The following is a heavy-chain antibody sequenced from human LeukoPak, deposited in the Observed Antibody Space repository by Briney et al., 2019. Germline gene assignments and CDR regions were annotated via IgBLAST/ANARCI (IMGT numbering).Heavy chain of an antibody. CDR2: VRSDGTNK. D-gene: IGHD5-18*01. J-gene: IGHJ4*02. CDR3: ARESGASRGYSYGH. CDR1: GFTFTNYA. Sequence: GGSLRLSCAASGFTFTNYAMHWVRQAPGKGLEWVAIVRSDGTNKYSVDSLKGRFTISRDNSRNTLYLQMNSLRAEDTAVYYCARESGASRGYSYGHWGQGTLVTVSS. V-gene: IGHV3-30*02.